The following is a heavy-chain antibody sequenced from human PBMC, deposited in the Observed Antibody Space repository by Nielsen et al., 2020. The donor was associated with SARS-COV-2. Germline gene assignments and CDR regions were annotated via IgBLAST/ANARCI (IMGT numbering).Heavy chain of an antibody. CDR3: ARSPPGSSKTTWSFDL. CDR1: GDSISSGNHY. D-gene: IGHD6-13*01. CDR2: VFSSVTT. Sequence: SETLSLTCTVSGDSISSGNHYWSWIRQPPGKGLEWIGYVFSSVTTSYNPSLQSRVTISADLSNNHFSLKLTSMSPADTAVYYCARSPPGSSKTTWSFDLWGRGTLVTVSS. J-gene: IGHJ2*01. V-gene: IGHV4-61*01.